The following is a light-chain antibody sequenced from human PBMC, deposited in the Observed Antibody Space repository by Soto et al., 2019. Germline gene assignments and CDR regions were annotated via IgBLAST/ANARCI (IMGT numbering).Light chain of an antibody. CDR1: QSLLYSSNKKNY. Sequence: DIVMTQSPDSLAVSLGERATINCKSSQSLLYSSNKKNYLSWYQQKTGQPPKLLIYWASTRESGVPDRFSGSGSGTDFTLTISSLQAEDVAVYYCQQYYSLPLTFGPGTKVDIK. CDR3: QQYYSLPLT. J-gene: IGKJ3*01. CDR2: WAS. V-gene: IGKV4-1*01.